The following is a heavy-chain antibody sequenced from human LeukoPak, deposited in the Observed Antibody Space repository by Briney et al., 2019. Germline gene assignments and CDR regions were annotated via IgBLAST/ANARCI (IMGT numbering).Heavy chain of an antibody. Sequence: PSETLSLTCTVSGGSISSYYWSWIRQPPGKGLEWIGYSYYSGSTNYNPSLKSRVTISVDTSKNQFSLKLSSVTAADTAVYYCARGDLGYWGQGTLVTVSS. CDR3: ARGDLGY. V-gene: IGHV4-59*01. CDR1: GGSISSYY. CDR2: SYYSGST. D-gene: IGHD5-24*01. J-gene: IGHJ4*02.